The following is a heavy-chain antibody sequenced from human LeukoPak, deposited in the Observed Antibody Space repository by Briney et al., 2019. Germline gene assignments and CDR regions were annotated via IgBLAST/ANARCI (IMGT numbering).Heavy chain of an antibody. CDR1: GFTFSSYA. CDR2: ISYDGSNK. D-gene: IGHD3-16*01. V-gene: IGHV3-30*04. Sequence: GGSLRLSCAASGFTFSSYAMHWVRQAPGKGLEWVAVISYDGSNKYYADSVKGRFTISRDNSKNTLYLQMNSLRAEDTAVYYCANLFGDYWGQGTLVTVSS. CDR3: ANLFGDY. J-gene: IGHJ4*02.